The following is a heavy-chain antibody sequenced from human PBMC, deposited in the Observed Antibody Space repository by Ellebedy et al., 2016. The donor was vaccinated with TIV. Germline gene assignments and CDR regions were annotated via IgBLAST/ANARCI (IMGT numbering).Heavy chain of an antibody. V-gene: IGHV3-20*04. CDR1: GFTFGDYA. Sequence: GGSLRLSCTASGFTFGDYAMSWFRQAPGKGLEWVSLISGDGGSTYYADSVKGRFTISRDNSKNTLYLQMNSLRDEDTAVYYCARVGEDQRLLHIDYWGQGTLVTVSS. J-gene: IGHJ4*02. CDR2: ISGDGGST. CDR3: ARVGEDQRLLHIDY. D-gene: IGHD3-22*01.